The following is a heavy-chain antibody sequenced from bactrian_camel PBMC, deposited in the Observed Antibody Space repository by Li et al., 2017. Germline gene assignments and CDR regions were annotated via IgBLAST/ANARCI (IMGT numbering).Heavy chain of an antibody. V-gene: IGHV3S40*01. D-gene: IGHD6*01. CDR2: IYSGGGST. J-gene: IGHJ4*01. Sequence: VQLVESGGGLVLAGGSLRLSCAVSGYAYRYCMGWFRQAPGKEREGVAAIYSGGGSTYVADSVKGRFTISHDAAKNAVYLQMNSLKPVDTAMYYCAVVRGLCSASADHYYRGQGTQVTVS. CDR1: GYAYRYC. CDR3: AVVRGLCSASADHYY.